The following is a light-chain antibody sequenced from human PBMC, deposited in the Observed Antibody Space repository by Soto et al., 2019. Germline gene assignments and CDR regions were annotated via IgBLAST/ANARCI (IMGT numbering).Light chain of an antibody. CDR1: QSVRSH. V-gene: IGKV3-11*01. J-gene: IGKJ4*01. CDR3: QQRSDWPLL. Sequence: EIVLPQSPATLSLSPGDRATLSCRASQSVRSHLTWYQHIPGQAPRLLIYDASTRANGIPARFSGSGSGTDFTLTISSLEPEDFAVYYCQQRSDWPLLFGGGTRVEIK. CDR2: DAS.